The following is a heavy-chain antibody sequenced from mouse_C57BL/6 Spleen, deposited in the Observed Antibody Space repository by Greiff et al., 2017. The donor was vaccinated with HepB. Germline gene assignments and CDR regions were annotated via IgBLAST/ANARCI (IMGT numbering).Heavy chain of an antibody. D-gene: IGHD3-2*02. V-gene: IGHV5-6*01. J-gene: IGHJ3*01. CDR2: ISSGGSYT. CDR3: ARLGSSGFFAY. Sequence: EVQLVESGGDLVKPGGSLKLSCAASGFTFSSYGMSWVRQTPDKRLEWVATISSGGSYTYYPDSVKGRFTISRDNAKNTLYLQMSSLKSEDTAMYYCARLGSSGFFAYWGQGTLVTVSA. CDR1: GFTFSSYG.